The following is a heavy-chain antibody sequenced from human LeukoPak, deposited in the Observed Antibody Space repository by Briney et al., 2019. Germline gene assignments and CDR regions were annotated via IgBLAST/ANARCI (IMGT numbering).Heavy chain of an antibody. J-gene: IGHJ4*02. Sequence: ASVKVSCKTSGYTFTSYAISWVRQAPGQGLEWMGWISAYNGNTDYAQKFQGRVTMTTDTSTSTAYMELRSLRSDDTAVYYCARRKYDHIWGNYGSLYYFDYWGQGTLVTVSS. V-gene: IGHV1-18*01. D-gene: IGHD3-16*01. CDR2: ISAYNGNT. CDR1: GYTFTSYA. CDR3: ARRKYDHIWGNYGSLYYFDY.